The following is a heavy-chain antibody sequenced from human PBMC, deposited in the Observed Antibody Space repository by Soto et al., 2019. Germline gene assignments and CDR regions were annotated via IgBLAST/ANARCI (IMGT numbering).Heavy chain of an antibody. CDR3: AAYCYTMTCTHFHGYS. D-gene: IGHD3-16*02. V-gene: IGHV3-7*03. Sequence: EVQLVESGGGLVQTGGSLRLSCAVSGFRFRDYWMSWVRQAPGKGLEWVANIKQDESGKYYVDSVKGRFTISRDNAKNALYLQMNSLRVEDTAVYYCAAYCYTMTCTHFHGYSWGQGTQVTVSS. CDR1: GFRFRDYW. J-gene: IGHJ5*02. CDR2: IKQDESGK.